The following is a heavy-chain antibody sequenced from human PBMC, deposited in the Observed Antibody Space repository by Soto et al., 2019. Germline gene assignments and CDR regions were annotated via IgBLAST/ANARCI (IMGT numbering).Heavy chain of an antibody. CDR3: ANPERGSYFAY. J-gene: IGHJ4*02. Sequence: QVHLVESGGSAVQPGRSLRLSCAASGFTFNKYGMHWVRQSPGKGLEWVAAISNDGSSEYYADSVLGLFTISRYNPKNTLYLQTNSLTSEDTAVSACANPERGSYFAYWGQGTLVTVSS. CDR2: ISNDGSSE. D-gene: IGHD3-16*01. V-gene: IGHV3-30*18. CDR1: GFTFNKYG.